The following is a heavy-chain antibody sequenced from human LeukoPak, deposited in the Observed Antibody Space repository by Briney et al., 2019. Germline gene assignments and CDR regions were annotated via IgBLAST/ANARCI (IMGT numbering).Heavy chain of an antibody. CDR1: GYTFTGYY. CDR2: INPNSGGT. Sequence: GASVTVSCKASGYTFTGYYMHWVRQAPGQGLEWMGWINPNSGGTNYAQKFQGRVTMTRDTSISTAYMELSRLRSDDTAVYYCAASDTGLVVYYMDVWGKGTTVTVSS. D-gene: IGHD5-18*01. V-gene: IGHV1-2*02. CDR3: AASDTGLVVYYMDV. J-gene: IGHJ6*03.